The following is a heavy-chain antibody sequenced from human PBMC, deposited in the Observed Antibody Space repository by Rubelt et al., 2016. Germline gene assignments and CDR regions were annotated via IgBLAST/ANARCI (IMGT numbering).Heavy chain of an antibody. CDR2: ISGDSNTI. J-gene: IGHJ4*02. Sequence: EVQLVESGGGLVKPGGSLRLSCAASGFTFSSYSMNWVRQVPGKGLEWVSYISGDSNTIHYADSVRGRFTISRDNARNSLFLQMNSLRAEDTAIYYCARGYYSNSFDYWGQGTLVTASS. CDR1: GFTFSSYS. D-gene: IGHD3-22*01. V-gene: IGHV3-21*05. CDR3: ARGYYSNSFDY.